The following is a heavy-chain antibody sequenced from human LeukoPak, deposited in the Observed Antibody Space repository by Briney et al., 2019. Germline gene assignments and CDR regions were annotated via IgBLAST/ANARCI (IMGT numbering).Heavy chain of an antibody. CDR3: ARDGIVPAYYFDY. V-gene: IGHV3-74*01. CDR2: INSDGIA. CDR1: GFTFSSYW. D-gene: IGHD2-2*01. J-gene: IGHJ4*02. Sequence: TGGSLRLSCAASGFTFSSYWMHWVRQAPGKGLVWVSRINSDGIAIYADSVKGRFTISRDNAKNTLYLQMNSLRAEDTALYYCARDGIVPAYYFDYWGQGTLVTVSS.